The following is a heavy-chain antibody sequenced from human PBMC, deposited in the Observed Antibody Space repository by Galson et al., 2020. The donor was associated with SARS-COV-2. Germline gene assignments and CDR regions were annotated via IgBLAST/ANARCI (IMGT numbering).Heavy chain of an antibody. CDR1: GYTFSIYG. CDR2: VGAYNGDT. D-gene: IGHD6-19*01. Sequence: ASVKVSCKASGYTFSIYGISWVRQAPGQGLEWMGWVGAYNGDTNYAQKFQGRLTLTTDTSTSTAYMELRSLRSDDTAVYYCARDHCGTSSCFREDWFDPWGQGTLVTVSS. V-gene: IGHV1-18*01. J-gene: IGHJ5*02. CDR3: ARDHCGTSSCFREDWFDP.